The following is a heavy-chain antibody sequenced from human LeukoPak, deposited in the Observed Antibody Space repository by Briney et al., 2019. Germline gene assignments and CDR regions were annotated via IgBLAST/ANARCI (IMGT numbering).Heavy chain of an antibody. J-gene: IGHJ3*02. V-gene: IGHV4-61*01. Sequence: PSETLSLTCTVSGGSIYSESYYWSWIRQPPGKGLEWIGYIYYSGGTNYNPSLKSRVTMSLDTSRDQFSLRLSSVTAAHTAVYYCARERLLRDGAFDIWGQGTMVTVSS. CDR3: ARERLLRDGAFDI. CDR1: GGSIYSESYY. CDR2: IYYSGGT. D-gene: IGHD5-12*01.